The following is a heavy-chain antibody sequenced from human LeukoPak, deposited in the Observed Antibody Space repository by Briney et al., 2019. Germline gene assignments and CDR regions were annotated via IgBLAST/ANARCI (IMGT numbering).Heavy chain of an antibody. J-gene: IGHJ1*01. CDR3: ARDGSDSSGYDYSYFQH. D-gene: IGHD5-12*01. CDR1: GFTFSSYS. Sequence: PGGSLRLSRAASGFTFSSYSMNWVRQAPGKGLEWVSSISSSSSYIYYADSVKGRFTISRDNAKNSLYLQMNSLRAEDTAVYYCARDGSDSSGYDYSYFQHWGQGNLVTVSA. V-gene: IGHV3-21*01. CDR2: ISSSSSYI.